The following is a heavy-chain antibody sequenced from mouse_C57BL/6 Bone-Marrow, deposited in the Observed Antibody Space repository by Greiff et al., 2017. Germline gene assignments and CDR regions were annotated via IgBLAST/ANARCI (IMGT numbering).Heavy chain of an antibody. CDR1: GYTFTSYW. D-gene: IGHD2-2*01. J-gene: IGHJ1*03. Sequence: QVQLQQPGAELVRPGSSVKLSCKASGYTFTSYWMHWVKQRPIQGLEWIGNIDPSDSETHYNQKFKDKATLTVDKSSSTAYMQLSSLTSEDSAVYYCARGGYRYWYCDVGVTGPTVTVPS. V-gene: IGHV1-52*01. CDR3: ARGGYRYWYCDV. CDR2: IDPSDSET.